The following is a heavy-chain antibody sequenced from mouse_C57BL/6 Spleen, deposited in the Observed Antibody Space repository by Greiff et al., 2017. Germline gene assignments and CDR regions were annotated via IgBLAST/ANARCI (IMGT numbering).Heavy chain of an antibody. CDR1: GFTFTDYY. Sequence: EVKVVESGGGLVQPGGSLSLSCAASGFTFTDYYMSWVRQPPGKALEWLGFIRNKANGYTKEYSASVKGRFTISRDNSQSILYLQMNALRAEDSATYYCARYEDYGPPFAYWGQGTLVTVSA. D-gene: IGHD1-1*01. CDR2: IRNKANGYTK. CDR3: ARYEDYGPPFAY. J-gene: IGHJ3*01. V-gene: IGHV7-3*01.